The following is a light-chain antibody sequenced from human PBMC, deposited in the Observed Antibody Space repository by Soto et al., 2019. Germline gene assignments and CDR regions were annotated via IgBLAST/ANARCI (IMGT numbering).Light chain of an antibody. Sequence: QSALTQPASVSGSPGQSITISCTGTSSNVGGYNYVSWYQQHPGKAPKLMIYGDSNRPSGVSNRFSGSKSGNTASLTISGLPADDEAYYYCSSYTSSSTVVFGGGTKLTVL. CDR2: GDS. CDR3: SSYTSSSTVV. CDR1: SSNVGGYNY. V-gene: IGLV2-14*01. J-gene: IGLJ2*01.